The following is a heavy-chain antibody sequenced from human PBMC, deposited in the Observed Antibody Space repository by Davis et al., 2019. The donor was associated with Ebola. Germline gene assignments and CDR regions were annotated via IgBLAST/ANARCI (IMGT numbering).Heavy chain of an antibody. CDR3: ARDYVVPAAIGDLYYYGMDV. V-gene: IGHV4-34*01. J-gene: IGHJ6*02. CDR2: INHSGST. CDR1: GGSFSGYY. Sequence: PSETLSLTCAVYGGSFSGYYWSWIRQPPGKGLEWIGEINHSGSTNYNPSLKSRVTISVDTSKNQFSLKLSSVTAADTAVYYCARDYVVPAAIGDLYYYGMDVWGQGTTVTVSS. D-gene: IGHD2-2*02.